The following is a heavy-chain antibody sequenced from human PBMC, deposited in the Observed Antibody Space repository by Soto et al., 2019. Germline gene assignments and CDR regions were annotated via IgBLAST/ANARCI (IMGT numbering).Heavy chain of an antibody. CDR1: GGSFSGYY. V-gene: IGHV4-34*01. Sequence: SETLSLTCALYGGSFSGYYWSWIRQPPGKGLEWMGEINHSGSTNYNPSLKSRVTISVDTSKNQFSLKLSSVTAADTAVYYCARGRPRKLRFLEWLGEDYWGQGTLVTVSS. CDR3: ARGRPRKLRFLEWLGEDY. D-gene: IGHD3-3*01. J-gene: IGHJ4*02. CDR2: INHSGST.